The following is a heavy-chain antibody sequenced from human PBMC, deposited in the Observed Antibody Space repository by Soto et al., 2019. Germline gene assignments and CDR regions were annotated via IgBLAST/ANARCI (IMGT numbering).Heavy chain of an antibody. CDR3: EKDLGANGVGATINY. V-gene: IGHV3-23*01. CDR2: IDSSGYIT. J-gene: IGHJ4*01. Sequence: EAQLLESGGGLVQPGGSLRLSCAASGFTFSSYAMSLVRQAPGKGLEWVSTIDSSGYITNYADAVKGRFTISRDNSNTLYLQMNSLRVEDTATYFGEKDLGANGVGATINYWGHGTLVTVAS. CDR1: GFTFSSYA. D-gene: IGHD1-26*01.